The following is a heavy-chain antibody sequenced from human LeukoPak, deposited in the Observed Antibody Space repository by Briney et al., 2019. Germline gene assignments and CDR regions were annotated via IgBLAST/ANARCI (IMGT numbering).Heavy chain of an antibody. D-gene: IGHD3-22*01. Sequence: GASVKVSCKASGYTFTSYGISWVRQAPGQGLEWMGWISAYNGNTNYAQKLQGRVTMTTDTSTSTAYMELRSLRSDDTAVYYCARDSGSWYDSSGRLFDYWGQGTLVTVSS. CDR2: ISAYNGNT. CDR3: ARDSGSWYDSSGRLFDY. J-gene: IGHJ4*02. V-gene: IGHV1-18*01. CDR1: GYTFTSYG.